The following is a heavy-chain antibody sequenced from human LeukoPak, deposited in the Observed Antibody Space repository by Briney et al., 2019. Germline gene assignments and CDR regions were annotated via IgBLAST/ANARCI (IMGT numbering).Heavy chain of an antibody. J-gene: IGHJ4*02. CDR3: ARLPVAVWFGEYHY. CDR1: GGSISSSSYY. D-gene: IGHD3-10*01. CDR2: IYYSGST. V-gene: IGHV4-39*01. Sequence: SETLSLTCTVSGGSISSSSYYWGWIRQPPGKGLEWIGRIYYSGSTYYNPSLKSRFTISVDTSKNQFSLKLSSVTAADTAVYYCARLPVAVWFGEYHYWGQGTLVTVSS.